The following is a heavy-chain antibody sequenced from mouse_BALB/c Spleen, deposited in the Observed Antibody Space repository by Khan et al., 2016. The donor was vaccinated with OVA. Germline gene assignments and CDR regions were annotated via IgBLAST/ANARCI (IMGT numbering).Heavy chain of an antibody. CDR2: INTYTGEP. V-gene: IGHV9-1*02. CDR1: GYTFTDYG. J-gene: IGHJ3*01. Sequence: QIQLVQSGPELKKPGETVMISCKASGYTFTDYGMNWVKQAPGKGLKWMGYINTYTGEPTYADDFKGRFACSLENSARNAYWHSNNLKNEDKATYVCARSPAWFAYWGQGTLVTVSA. CDR3: ARSPAWFAY.